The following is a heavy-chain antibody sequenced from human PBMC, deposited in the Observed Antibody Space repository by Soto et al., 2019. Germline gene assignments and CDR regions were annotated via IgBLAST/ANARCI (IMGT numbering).Heavy chain of an antibody. CDR1: GYTFSSYA. Sequence: SVKVSCKASGYTFSSYAISWVRQAPGQGLEWMGGIIPIFGTANYAQKFQGRVTITADESTSTAYMELSSLRSEDTAVYYCARDRGSGSYYSQGGWFDPWGQGTLVTVSS. D-gene: IGHD3-10*01. J-gene: IGHJ5*02. CDR3: ARDRGSGSYYSQGGWFDP. CDR2: IIPIFGTA. V-gene: IGHV1-69*13.